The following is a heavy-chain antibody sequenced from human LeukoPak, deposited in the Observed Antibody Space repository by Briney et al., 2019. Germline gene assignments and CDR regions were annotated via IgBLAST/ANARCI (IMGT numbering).Heavy chain of an antibody. J-gene: IGHJ4*02. V-gene: IGHV3-30*02. CDR1: GFTFSSYG. Sequence: GGSLRLSCAASGFTFSSYGMHWVRQAPGKGLEWVAFIRFDGSYKYYADSVKGRFTLSRDNAKNSLYLQMNSLRAEDTAVYYCARVTSGLDYWGQGTLVTVSS. CDR2: IRFDGSYK. CDR3: ARVTSGLDY.